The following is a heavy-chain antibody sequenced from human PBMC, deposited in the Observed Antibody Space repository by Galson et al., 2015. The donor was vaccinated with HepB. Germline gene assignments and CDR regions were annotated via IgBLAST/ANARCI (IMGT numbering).Heavy chain of an antibody. Sequence: SLRLSCAASGFTFSNHGIHWVRQAPGKGLEWVAVISSGGGTQYLADSVRGRVTLSRDNPKNTVYLQMNSLGAEDAAVYYCAKEIMVHAGDWYLDLWGRGTLVTVSS. CDR1: GFTFSNHG. J-gene: IGHJ2*01. CDR2: ISSGGGTQ. V-gene: IGHV3-30*18. D-gene: IGHD2-8*01. CDR3: AKEIMVHAGDWYLDL.